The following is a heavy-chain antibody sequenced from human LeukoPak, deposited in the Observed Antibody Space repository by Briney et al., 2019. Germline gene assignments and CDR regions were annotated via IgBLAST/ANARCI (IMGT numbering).Heavy chain of an antibody. CDR3: ARHRGGWRSGYYGMDV. D-gene: IGHD3-3*01. Sequence: PSEALSLTCTVSGGSISSYYWNWIRQPPGKGLEWMGNIYYSGSTNYNPSLKSRVTISVDTSKNQSSLKLSSVTAADTAVYYCARHRGGWRSGYYGMDVWGQGTTVTVSS. J-gene: IGHJ6*02. CDR1: GGSISSYY. V-gene: IGHV4-59*08. CDR2: IYYSGST.